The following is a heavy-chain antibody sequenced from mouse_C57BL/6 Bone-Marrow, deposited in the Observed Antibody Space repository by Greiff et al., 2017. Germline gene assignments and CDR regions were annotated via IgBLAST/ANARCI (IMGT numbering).Heavy chain of an antibody. CDR3: ARSRKAMDY. V-gene: IGHV1-82*01. J-gene: IGHJ4*01. CDR1: GYAFSSSW. CDR2: IYPGDGDT. Sequence: QVQLQQSGPELVKPGASVKISCKASGYAFSSSWMNWVKQRPGKGLEWIGRIYPGDGDTNYNGKLKGKATLTADKSSSTAYMQLSSLTSEDSAVYFCARSRKAMDYWGQGTSVTVSS.